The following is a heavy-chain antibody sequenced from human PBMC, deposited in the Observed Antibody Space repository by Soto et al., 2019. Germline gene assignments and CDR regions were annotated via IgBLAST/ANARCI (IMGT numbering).Heavy chain of an antibody. CDR2: INHSGST. Sequence: SETLSLTCAVYGGSFNGYYWSWIRQPPGKGLEWIGEINHSGSTNYNPSLKSRVTVSVDTSKNQFSLKLSSVTAADTAVYYCARGVAGASRLGWFDPWGQGTLVTVS. J-gene: IGHJ5*02. V-gene: IGHV4-34*01. CDR3: ARGVAGASRLGWFDP. D-gene: IGHD6-19*01. CDR1: GGSFNGYY.